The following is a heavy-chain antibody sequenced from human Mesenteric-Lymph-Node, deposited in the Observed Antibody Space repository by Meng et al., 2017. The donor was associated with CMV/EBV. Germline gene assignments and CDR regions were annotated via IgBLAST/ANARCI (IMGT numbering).Heavy chain of an antibody. D-gene: IGHD6-6*01. CDR3: ARHRAARPGGYYGMDV. V-gene: IGHV1-69*02. CDR2: IIPILGIA. J-gene: IGHJ6*02. CDR1: GGTFSSYT. Sequence: SVKVSCKASGGTFSSYTISWVRQAPGQGLEWMGRIIPILGIANYAQKFQGRVTITTDGSTSTAYMELSSLRSEDTAVYYCARHRAARPGGYYGMDVWGQGTTVTVSS.